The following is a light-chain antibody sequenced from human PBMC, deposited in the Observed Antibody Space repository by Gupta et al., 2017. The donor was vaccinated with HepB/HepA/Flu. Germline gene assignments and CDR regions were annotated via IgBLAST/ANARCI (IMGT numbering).Light chain of an antibody. Sequence: ETTLTQSPAFMSATPGDKVNISCKASQDIDDDMNWFQQKPGEAAVFIIQEATTLGTGIPPRFSGRGXGTXFTLTIXNRESEDAAYYTCLHQDNFPSTFGXGTKLDIK. CDR3: LHQDNFPST. J-gene: IGKJ2*02. V-gene: IGKV5-2*01. CDR1: QDIDDD. CDR2: EAT.